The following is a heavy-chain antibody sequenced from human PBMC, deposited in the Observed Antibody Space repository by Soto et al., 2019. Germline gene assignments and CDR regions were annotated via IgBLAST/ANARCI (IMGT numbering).Heavy chain of an antibody. Sequence: WGSLRLSCAASGFTFSSYSMNWVRQAPGKGLEWVSSISSSSSYIYYADSVKGRFTISRDNAKNSLYLPMNSLSAEDTAVYYCARDPHPLPYCSGGSCYTPWFDPWGQGTLVTVSS. CDR3: ARDPHPLPYCSGGSCYTPWFDP. V-gene: IGHV3-21*01. CDR2: ISSSSSYI. D-gene: IGHD2-15*01. CDR1: GFTFSSYS. J-gene: IGHJ5*02.